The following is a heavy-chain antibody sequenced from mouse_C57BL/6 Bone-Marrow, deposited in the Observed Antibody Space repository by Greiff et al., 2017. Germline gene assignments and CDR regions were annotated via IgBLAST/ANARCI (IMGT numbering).Heavy chain of an antibody. D-gene: IGHD2-4*01. CDR2: INPNNGGT. CDR1: GYTFTDYN. Sequence: VQLKQSGPELVKPGASVKIPCKASGYTFTDYNMDWVKQSHGKSLEWIGDINPNNGGTIYNQKFKGKATLTVDKSSSTAYMELRSLTSEDTAVYYCARLSFYDYARHYYFDYWGQGTTLTVSS. J-gene: IGHJ2*01. V-gene: IGHV1-18*01. CDR3: ARLSFYDYARHYYFDY.